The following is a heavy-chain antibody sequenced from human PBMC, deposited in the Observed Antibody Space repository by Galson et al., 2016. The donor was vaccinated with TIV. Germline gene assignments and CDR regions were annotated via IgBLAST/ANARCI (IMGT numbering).Heavy chain of an antibody. CDR1: RSTFSSSW. CDR2: INGDGTEN. Sequence: SLRLSCADSRSTFSSSWMNWVRQAPGKGLEWVANINGDGTENKYVDSVKGRLTISIENAKNSLYLQLRNMRVEDTAIYYYAQWLGTSNSWGQGTLVNVSS. D-gene: IGHD6-19*01. V-gene: IGHV3-7*01. CDR3: AQWLGTSNS. J-gene: IGHJ4*02.